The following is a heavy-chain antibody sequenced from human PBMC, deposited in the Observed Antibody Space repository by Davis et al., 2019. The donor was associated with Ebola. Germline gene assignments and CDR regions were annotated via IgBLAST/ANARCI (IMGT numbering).Heavy chain of an antibody. CDR1: GYSFTSYW. CDR2: IYPGDSDT. D-gene: IGHD3-3*01. V-gene: IGHV5-51*01. J-gene: IGHJ5*02. CDR3: ARQSHHFLSGPRTWFDP. Sequence: GESLKISCQASGYSFTSYWIGWVRQMPGKGLEWMGLIYPGDSDTRYSPSFQGQVTISADKYISTAYLQWNSLKASDTGIYSCARQSHHFLSGPRTWFDPWGQGTLVTVSS.